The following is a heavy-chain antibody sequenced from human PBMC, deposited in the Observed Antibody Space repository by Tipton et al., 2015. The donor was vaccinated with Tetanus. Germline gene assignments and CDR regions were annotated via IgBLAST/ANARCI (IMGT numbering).Heavy chain of an antibody. J-gene: IGHJ4*02. V-gene: IGHV4-34*01. CDR2: ISASGGT. D-gene: IGHD6-13*01. CDR1: GESFSGHY. Sequence: TLSLTCAVSGESFSGHYWSWIRQAPGKGLEWVGEISASGGTNYNPSLESRITMSVDTTKKRISLRLASLMAADTAVYFCARSIAAAAVWPYDFWGQGTLVTVTS. CDR3: ARSIAAAAVWPYDF.